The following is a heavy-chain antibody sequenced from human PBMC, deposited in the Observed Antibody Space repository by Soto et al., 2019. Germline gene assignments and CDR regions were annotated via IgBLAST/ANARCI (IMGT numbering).Heavy chain of an antibody. CDR1: GFTFSSYA. Sequence: PGGSLRLSCAASGFTFSSYAMHWVRQAPGKGLEWVAVISYDGSNKYYADSVKGRFTISRDNSKNTLYLQMNSLRAEDTAVYYCARARLHDYSNSIDYWGQGTLVTVSS. CDR3: ARARLHDYSNSIDY. D-gene: IGHD4-4*01. V-gene: IGHV3-30-3*01. J-gene: IGHJ4*02. CDR2: ISYDGSNK.